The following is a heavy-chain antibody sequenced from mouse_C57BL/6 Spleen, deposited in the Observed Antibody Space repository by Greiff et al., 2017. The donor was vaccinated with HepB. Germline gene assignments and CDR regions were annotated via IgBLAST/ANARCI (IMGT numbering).Heavy chain of an antibody. CDR1: GFTFSDYY. Sequence: EVHLVESGGGLVQPGGSLKLSCAASGFTFSDYYMYWVRQTPEKRLEWVAYISNGGGSTYYPDTVKGRFTISRDNAKNTLYLQMSRLKSEDTAMYYCARHHYGNDVDWYFDVWGTGTTVTVSS. CDR3: ARHHYGNDVDWYFDV. CDR2: ISNGGGST. V-gene: IGHV5-12*01. D-gene: IGHD2-2*01. J-gene: IGHJ1*03.